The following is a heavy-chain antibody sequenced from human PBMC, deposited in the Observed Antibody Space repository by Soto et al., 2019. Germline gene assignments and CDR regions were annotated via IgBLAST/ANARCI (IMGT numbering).Heavy chain of an antibody. CDR2: IIPIFGTA. CDR3: ASSVAEYSYYGMDV. CDR1: GGTFSSYA. D-gene: IGHD6-19*01. J-gene: IGHJ6*02. V-gene: IGHV1-69*12. Sequence: QVQLVQSGAEVKKPGSSVKVSCKASGGTFSSYAISWVRQAPGQGLEWMGGIIPIFGTANYAQKFQGRVTIXAXEXXSTAYMELSSLRSEDTAVYYCASSVAEYSYYGMDVWGQGTTVTVSS.